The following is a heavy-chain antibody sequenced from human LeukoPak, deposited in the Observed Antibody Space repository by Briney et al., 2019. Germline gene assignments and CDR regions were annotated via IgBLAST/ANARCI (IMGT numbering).Heavy chain of an antibody. Sequence: GESLKISCQGSAYDSTSNCIGWVRQMPRNGLEWMGIINPGDSDTRYGPSFQGQVIISTDKSINTAYLQWSSLKASDTALYFCTIRYSGSYNDYWGQGTLVTVSS. J-gene: IGHJ4*02. CDR2: INPGDSDT. CDR1: AYDSTSNC. V-gene: IGHV5-51*01. D-gene: IGHD1-26*01. CDR3: TIRYSGSYNDY.